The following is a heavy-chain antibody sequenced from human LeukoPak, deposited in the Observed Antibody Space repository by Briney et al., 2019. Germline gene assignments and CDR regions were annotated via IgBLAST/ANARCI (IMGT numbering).Heavy chain of an antibody. CDR2: ITSEGSST. V-gene: IGHV3-74*01. Sequence: PGGSLRLSCAASGFTFSSYWMHWVRQVPGKGLVWVSRITSEGSSTSYADSVKGRFTISRDNAKNTLYLQMNSLRAEDTAVYYCARVSTYSAIDYWGQGTLVTVSS. CDR1: GFTFSSYW. J-gene: IGHJ4*02. CDR3: ARVSTYSAIDY. D-gene: IGHD1-26*01.